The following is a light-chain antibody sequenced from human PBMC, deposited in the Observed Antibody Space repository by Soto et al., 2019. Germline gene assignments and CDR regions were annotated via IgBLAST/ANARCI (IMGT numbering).Light chain of an antibody. CDR2: GAS. Sequence: EIVMTQSPATLSVSPLEGATLSFSSSQSVARDLTWYQQKPGQAPRLLIYGASTRATGIPARFSGSGSGTEFTLTISSLQSEDFATYYCQKANSFPRNFGGGTKVDIK. V-gene: IGKV3-15*01. J-gene: IGKJ4*01. CDR3: QKANSFPRN. CDR1: QSVARD.